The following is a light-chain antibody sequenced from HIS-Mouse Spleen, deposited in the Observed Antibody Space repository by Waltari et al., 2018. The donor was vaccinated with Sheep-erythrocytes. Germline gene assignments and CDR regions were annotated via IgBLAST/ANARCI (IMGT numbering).Light chain of an antibody. CDR1: SSDVGGYNY. CDR2: DVS. Sequence: QSALTQPRSVSGSPGQSVTISCTGTSSDVGGYNYVSCNQQHPGKAPKLMIYDVSKRPSGVPDRFSGSKSGNTASLTISGLQAEDEADYYCCSYAGSYTVVFGGGTKLTVL. J-gene: IGLJ2*01. CDR3: CSYAGSYTVV. V-gene: IGLV2-11*01.